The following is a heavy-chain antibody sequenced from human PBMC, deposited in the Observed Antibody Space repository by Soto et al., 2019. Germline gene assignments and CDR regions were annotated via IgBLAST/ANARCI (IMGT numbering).Heavy chain of an antibody. Sequence: SVTLSLTCAVSGGSFISASYSWNLILQSPGRGLEGIGHIYSSGITYYNPSLKIRVSISVDTSNNQFSLKLTSVTAADTAVYFCAREDAARIERWFDAWGQGILVTVSS. CDR3: AREDAARIERWFDA. D-gene: IGHD6-6*01. J-gene: IGHJ5*02. CDR2: IYSSGIT. CDR1: GGSFISASYS. V-gene: IGHV4-31*11.